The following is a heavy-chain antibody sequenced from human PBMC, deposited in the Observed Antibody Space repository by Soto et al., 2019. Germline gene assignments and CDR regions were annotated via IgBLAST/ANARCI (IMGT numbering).Heavy chain of an antibody. CDR2: TVGNGGST. Sequence: PGGSLRLPWAASECDIRTYAMSWVRQAQGKGLEWVSATVGNGGSTYYADSVKGRFTISRDNSKNTLYLHMYSLRAEDTAIYYCSKALVTSRVAVAGYFGYWGQGAQVTVSS. CDR3: SKALVTSRVAVAGYFGY. CDR1: ECDIRTYA. V-gene: IGHV3-23*01. D-gene: IGHD6-13*01. J-gene: IGHJ4*02.